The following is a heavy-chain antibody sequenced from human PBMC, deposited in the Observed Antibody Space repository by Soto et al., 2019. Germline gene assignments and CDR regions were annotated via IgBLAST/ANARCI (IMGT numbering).Heavy chain of an antibody. D-gene: IGHD5-12*01. CDR1: GFTFSSYA. J-gene: IGHJ6*02. CDR2: ISYDGSNK. Sequence: QVQLVESGGGVVQPGRSLRLSCAASGFTFSSYAMHWVRQAPGKGLEWVAVISYDGSNKYYADSVKGRFTISRDNSKNTLYLQMNSLRAEDTAVYYCARDGEMATHPYYYYGMDVWGQGTTFTVSS. V-gene: IGHV3-30-3*01. CDR3: ARDGEMATHPYYYYGMDV.